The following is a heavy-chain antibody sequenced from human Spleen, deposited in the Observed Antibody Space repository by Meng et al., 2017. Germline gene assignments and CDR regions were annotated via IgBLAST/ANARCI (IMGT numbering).Heavy chain of an antibody. V-gene: IGHV3-30*02. CDR2: IRDDGSNK. D-gene: IGHD3-3*01. Sequence: GESLKISCAASGFTFSTYAMHWVRQAPGKGLEWMAFIRDDGSNKYYADSVKGRITISRDNSKNTLYLQMNSLRAEDTAVYHCAKEDPHYDVDYWGQGTLVTVSS. J-gene: IGHJ4*02. CDR3: AKEDPHYDVDY. CDR1: GFTFSTYA.